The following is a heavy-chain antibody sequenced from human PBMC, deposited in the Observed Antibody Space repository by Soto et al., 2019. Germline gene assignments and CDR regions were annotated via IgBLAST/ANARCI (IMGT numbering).Heavy chain of an antibody. CDR3: ARMVDDILTGYCPFDY. D-gene: IGHD3-9*01. CDR1: GGSISSGGYY. V-gene: IGHV4-31*03. J-gene: IGHJ4*02. CDR2: IYYSGST. Sequence: SETLSLTCTVSGGSISSGGYYWSWIRQHPGKGLEWIGYIYYSGSTYYNPSLKSRVTISVDTSKNQFSLKLSSVTAADTAVYYCARMVDDILTGYCPFDYWGQGTLVTVSS.